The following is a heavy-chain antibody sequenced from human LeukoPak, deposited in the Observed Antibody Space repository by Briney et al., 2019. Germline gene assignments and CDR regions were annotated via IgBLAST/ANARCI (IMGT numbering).Heavy chain of an antibody. J-gene: IGHJ4*02. CDR2: ISSSSSTI. Sequence: GGSLRLSCAASGVTFSSYSRNWVRQAPGKGLEGGSYISSSSSTIYYADSVKGRFTISRDNAKNSLYLQMNSLRAEDTAVYYCAREYSSSTGKASDYWGQGTLVTVSS. V-gene: IGHV3-48*01. CDR3: AREYSSSTGKASDY. CDR1: GVTFSSYS. D-gene: IGHD6-6*01.